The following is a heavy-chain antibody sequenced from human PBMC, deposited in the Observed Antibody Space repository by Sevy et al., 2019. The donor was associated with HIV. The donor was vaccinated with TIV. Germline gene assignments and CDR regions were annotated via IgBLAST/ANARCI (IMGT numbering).Heavy chain of an antibody. CDR2: ISAYNGNT. D-gene: IGHD1-1*01. V-gene: IGHV1-18*01. Sequence: ASVKVSCKASGYTFTSYGISWVRQAPGQGLGWMGWISAYNGNTNYAQKFRGRVTMTTDTSTSTAYMELRSLRSDDTAVYYCAREGQQLDLDYWGQGTLVTVSS. CDR3: AREGQQLDLDY. CDR1: GYTFTSYG. J-gene: IGHJ4*02.